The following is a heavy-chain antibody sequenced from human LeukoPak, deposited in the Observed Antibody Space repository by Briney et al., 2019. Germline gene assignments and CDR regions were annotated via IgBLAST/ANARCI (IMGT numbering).Heavy chain of an antibody. CDR3: ARPKYSSAYDPFDI. CDR1: GGSITSYY. D-gene: IGHD6-19*01. J-gene: IGHJ3*02. Sequence: SETLSLTCTVSGGSITSYYWSWIRQPPGKGLEWIGYINYSGSTNYNPSLKSRVIISVDTSKNQFSLKLSSVTAADTAVYYCARPKYSSAYDPFDIWGQGTMVTVSS. V-gene: IGHV4-59*08. CDR2: INYSGST.